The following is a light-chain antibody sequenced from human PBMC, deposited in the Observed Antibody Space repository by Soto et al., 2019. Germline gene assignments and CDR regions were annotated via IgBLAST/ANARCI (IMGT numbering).Light chain of an antibody. J-gene: IGLJ1*01. CDR3: AAWDDSLNAL. CDR2: IND. CDR1: SSNIGDNP. Sequence: VLTQPPSASGTPGQRVTISCSGSSSNIGDNPVNWYQQVPGAAPKLLIYINDQRPSGVPDRFSGSKSGTSASLAISGLQPEDEADYYCAAWDDSLNALFGTGTKVTVL. V-gene: IGLV1-44*01.